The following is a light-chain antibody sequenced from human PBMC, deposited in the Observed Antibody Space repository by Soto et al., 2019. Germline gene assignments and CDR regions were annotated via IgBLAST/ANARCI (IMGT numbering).Light chain of an antibody. J-gene: IGKJ1*01. CDR1: QSVLYSPNNKNY. Sequence: DIVMTQSPDSLAVSLGERATINCKSSQSVLYSPNNKNYLAWYQQKPGQPPRLLVYWASTRESGVPDRFSGSGSGTDFTLTISSLQAEDAAVYYCHQYHSAPHTFGQGPKVEIK. CDR2: WAS. CDR3: HQYHSAPHT. V-gene: IGKV4-1*01.